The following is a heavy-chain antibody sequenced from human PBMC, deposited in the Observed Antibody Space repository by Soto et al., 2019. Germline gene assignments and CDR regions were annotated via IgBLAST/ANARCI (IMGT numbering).Heavy chain of an antibody. CDR1: GFTFSDYY. J-gene: IGHJ6*02. D-gene: IGHD5-12*01. Sequence: QVQLVESGGGLVKPGGSLRLSCAASGFTFSDYYMTWIRQAPGKGLEWVSYITSSSHYANYADSVKGRFTISRDNAKNLLYLQMHSLRAEDTAIYYCVKVVANYYGMDVWGQGTTVTVSS. CDR2: ITSSSHYA. CDR3: VKVVANYYGMDV. V-gene: IGHV3-11*06.